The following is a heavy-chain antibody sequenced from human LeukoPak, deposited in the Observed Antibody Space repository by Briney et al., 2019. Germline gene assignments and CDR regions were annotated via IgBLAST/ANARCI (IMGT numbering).Heavy chain of an antibody. D-gene: IGHD4-23*01. CDR2: IKQDGSEK. CDR1: GFAVSNNY. Sequence: PGGSLRLSCTASGFAVSNNYMSWVRQAPGKGLEWVANIKQDGSEKYYVDSVKGRFTISRDNSKNTLYFQMNSLRAEDTAVYYCARRAGGYSHPYDYWGQGILVTVSS. V-gene: IGHV3-7*03. J-gene: IGHJ4*02. CDR3: ARRAGGYSHPYDY.